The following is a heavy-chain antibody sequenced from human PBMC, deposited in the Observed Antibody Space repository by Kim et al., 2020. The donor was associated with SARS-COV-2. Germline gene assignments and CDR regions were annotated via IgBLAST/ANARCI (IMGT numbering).Heavy chain of an antibody. CDR1: GFTFEKYA. CDR3: ARPITSCSDTTCQTIGGFDY. V-gene: IGHV3-23*01. CDR2: ISGSGSKT. J-gene: IGHJ4*02. Sequence: GGSLRLSCAASGFTFEKYAMSWVRQAPGKGLEWVSAISGSGSKTYYGDSVKGRFTISRDNSKNTLYLQMGSLRAEDTATYYCARPITSCSDTTCQTIGGFDYWGQGTLVPVSS. D-gene: IGHD1-1*01.